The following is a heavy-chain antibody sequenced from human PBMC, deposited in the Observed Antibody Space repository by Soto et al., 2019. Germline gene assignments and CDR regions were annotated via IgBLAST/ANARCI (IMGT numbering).Heavy chain of an antibody. V-gene: IGHV3-11*05. CDR2: ITSSSSYT. CDR3: ARAHSSSVTYFDY. Sequence: QVQLVESGGGLVKPGGSLRLSCAASGFTFSDYYMSWVRQAPGKGLEWLSYITSSSSYTNYADSVKGRFTISRDNXKNSLYLQMNSLRAEDTAVYYCARAHSSSVTYFDYWGQGTLVTVSS. D-gene: IGHD4-17*01. CDR1: GFTFSDYY. J-gene: IGHJ4*02.